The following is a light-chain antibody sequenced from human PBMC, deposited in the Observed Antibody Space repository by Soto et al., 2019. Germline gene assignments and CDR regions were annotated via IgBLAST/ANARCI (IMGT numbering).Light chain of an antibody. CDR1: QSVGSIY. V-gene: IGKV3-20*01. CDR3: HQYGGSPRT. J-gene: IGKJ1*01. Sequence: ESVLTQSTGTLSLSLGERANVSCRASQSVGSIYLAWYQQKPGQAPRLLIYGASSRATGIPDRFSGSGSGTDFTLTISRLEPEDFALYYFHQYGGSPRTFVQGNKVEL. CDR2: GAS.